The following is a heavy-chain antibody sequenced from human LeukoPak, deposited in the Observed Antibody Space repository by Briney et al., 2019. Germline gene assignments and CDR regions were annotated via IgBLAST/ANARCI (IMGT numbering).Heavy chain of an antibody. CDR3: ASRISAGYKSLDAFDI. V-gene: IGHV4-4*07. J-gene: IGHJ3*02. Sequence: PSETLSLTCTVSGGFISSYYWSWIRRPAGKGLEWIGRIYTSGSTNYNPSLKSRVTMSVDSSKNQFSLKLSSVTAADTAVYYCASRISAGYKSLDAFDIWGQGTMVTVSS. CDR2: IYTSGST. CDR1: GGFISSYY. D-gene: IGHD5-24*01.